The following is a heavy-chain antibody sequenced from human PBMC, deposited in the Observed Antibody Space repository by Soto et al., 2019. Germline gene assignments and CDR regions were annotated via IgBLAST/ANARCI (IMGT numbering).Heavy chain of an antibody. CDR2: IDHDGHT. Sequence: QVQLQQWGAGLLKPSETLSLTCVVHGGSFSGYSWSWIRQPPGKGLEWIGEIDHDGHTKYNPSLERRVTISLDTSRSQFSLRLRSVTVADTALFFCARVTWFGELGNWFDPWGQGTLVTVSS. J-gene: IGHJ5*02. CDR1: GGSFSGYS. V-gene: IGHV4-34*01. CDR3: ARVTWFGELGNWFDP. D-gene: IGHD3-10*01.